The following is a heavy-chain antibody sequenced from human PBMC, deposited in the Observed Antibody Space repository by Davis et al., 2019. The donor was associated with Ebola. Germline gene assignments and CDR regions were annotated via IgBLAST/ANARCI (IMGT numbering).Heavy chain of an antibody. CDR3: VRGWGRTGMDV. D-gene: IGHD1-26*01. Sequence: PSETLSLTCAISGDSVSSGGWNWIRQSPSRGLEWLGRTYYKSKWYNDYAVSVKSRITINPDTSKNQFSLQLNSVTPEDTAVYYCVRGWGRTGMDVWGIGTAVTVSS. CDR1: GDSVSSGG. CDR2: TYYKSKWYN. J-gene: IGHJ6*04. V-gene: IGHV6-1*01.